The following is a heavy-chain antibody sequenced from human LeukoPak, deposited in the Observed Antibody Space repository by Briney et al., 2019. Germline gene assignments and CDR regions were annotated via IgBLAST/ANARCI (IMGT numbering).Heavy chain of an antibody. J-gene: IGHJ1*01. CDR2: TYYRSKWYN. D-gene: IGHD6-13*01. V-gene: IGHV6-1*01. CDR1: GDSVSSNSAA. CDR3: ARAGSSWEGGYFQH. Sequence: SQTLSLTFAISGDSVSSNSAAWNWIRQSPSRGLEWLGRTYYRSKWYNDYAVSVKSRITINPDTSKNQFSLQLNSVTPEDTAVYYCARAGSSWEGGYFQHWGQGTLVTVSS.